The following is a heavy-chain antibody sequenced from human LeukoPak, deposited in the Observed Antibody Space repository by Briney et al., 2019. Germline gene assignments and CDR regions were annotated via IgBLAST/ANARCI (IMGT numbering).Heavy chain of an antibody. CDR2: IRSKANSYAT. D-gene: IGHD2-21*01. Sequence: GGSLRLSRAASGFTFSGSAMHWVRQASGKGLEWVGRIRSKANSYATAYAASVKGRFTISRDDSRNTAYLQMNSLKTEDTAVYYCTLGGYYCGGDCYDYWGQGTLVTVSS. J-gene: IGHJ4*02. CDR1: GFTFSGSA. V-gene: IGHV3-73*01. CDR3: TLGGYYCGGDCYDY.